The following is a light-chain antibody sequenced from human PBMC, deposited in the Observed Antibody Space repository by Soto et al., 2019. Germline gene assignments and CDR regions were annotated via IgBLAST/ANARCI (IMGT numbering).Light chain of an antibody. CDR2: AAS. CDR1: QSISSY. Sequence: DIHMTQSTSSLSASLGDRVTITCRASQSISSYLNWYQQKPGKAPKLLIYAASSLQSGDPSRFSGSGSGTDFTLTISSLQPEDFATYYCQQSYSTLGTFGQGTKGDIK. J-gene: IGKJ1*01. V-gene: IGKV1-39*01. CDR3: QQSYSTLGT.